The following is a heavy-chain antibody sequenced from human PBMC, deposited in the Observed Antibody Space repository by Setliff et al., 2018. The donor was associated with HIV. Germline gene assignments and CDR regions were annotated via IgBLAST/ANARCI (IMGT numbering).Heavy chain of an antibody. V-gene: IGHV1-3*01. CDR2: INAANGHA. Sequence: ASVKVSCKASGFTFSKAAIHWVRQAPGQRLELMAWINAANGHAKYSQKFQGRVTITRDTSATIAYMELSSLTSEDTALYFCARTDYDSGKSVLDSWGQGTLVTVSS. J-gene: IGHJ5*01. CDR3: ARTDYDSGKSVLDS. D-gene: IGHD3-10*01. CDR1: GFTFSKAA.